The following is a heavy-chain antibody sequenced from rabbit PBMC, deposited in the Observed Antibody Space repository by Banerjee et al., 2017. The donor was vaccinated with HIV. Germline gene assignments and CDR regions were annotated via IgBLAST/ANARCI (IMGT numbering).Heavy chain of an antibody. CDR1: GIDFSSYG. CDR3: ASVDSSVSGYWHYFSL. Sequence: QEQLVESGGGLVTLGGSLKLSCKASGIDFSSYGISWVRQAPGKGLEWIAYIYPNYDSTDYASWVNGRFTISLDNAQNTVFLQMTSLTAADTATYFCASVDSSVSGYWHYFSLWGQGTLVTVS. D-gene: IGHD1-1*01. CDR2: IYPNYDST. V-gene: IGHV1S47*01. J-gene: IGHJ4*01.